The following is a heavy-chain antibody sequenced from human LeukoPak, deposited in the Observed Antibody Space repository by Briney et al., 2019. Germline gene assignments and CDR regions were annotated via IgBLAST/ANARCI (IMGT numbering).Heavy chain of an antibody. Sequence: GGSLRLSCAASGFTFSSYAMSWVRQAPGKGLEWVSAISGSGGSTYYADSVKGRFTISRDNSKNTLYLQMNSLRAEDTAVYYCAKDRFYGSGSYYKPLDYWGQETLVTVSS. CDR1: GFTFSSYA. J-gene: IGHJ4*02. CDR3: AKDRFYGSGSYYKPLDY. CDR2: ISGSGGST. V-gene: IGHV3-23*01. D-gene: IGHD3-10*01.